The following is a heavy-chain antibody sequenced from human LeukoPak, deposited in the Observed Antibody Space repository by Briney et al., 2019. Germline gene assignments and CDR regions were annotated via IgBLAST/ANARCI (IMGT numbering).Heavy chain of an antibody. V-gene: IGHV3-23*01. D-gene: IGHD2-21*01. Sequence: GGSLRLSCAASGFTFTSSAMSWVRQAPGKGLEWVSGISGSGGSTYYADSVKGRFTISRDNSKNTLYLQMNSLRAEDTAVYHCAKISAYADYVDYWGQGTLVTVSS. J-gene: IGHJ4*02. CDR1: GFTFTSSA. CDR3: AKISAYADYVDY. CDR2: ISGSGGST.